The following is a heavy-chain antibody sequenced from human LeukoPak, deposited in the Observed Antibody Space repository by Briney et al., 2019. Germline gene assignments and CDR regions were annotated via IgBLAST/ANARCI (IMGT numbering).Heavy chain of an antibody. D-gene: IGHD4-17*01. J-gene: IGHJ3*02. V-gene: IGHV1-46*01. Sequence: ASVKVSCKASGYTFTSYYMHWVRQAPGQGLEWMGIINPSGGSTSYAQKFQGRVTMTEDTSTDTAYMELSSLRSEDTAVYYCATAPTVTTYALNAFDIWGQGTMVTVSS. CDR3: ATAPTVTTYALNAFDI. CDR2: INPSGGST. CDR1: GYTFTSYY.